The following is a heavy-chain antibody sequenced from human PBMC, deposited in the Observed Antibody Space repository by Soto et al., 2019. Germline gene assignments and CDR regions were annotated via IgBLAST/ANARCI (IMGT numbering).Heavy chain of an antibody. J-gene: IGHJ6*02. CDR3: ARGMSVLMVYAVYYYYYGMDV. CDR1: GYTSTSYD. D-gene: IGHD2-8*01. Sequence: ASVKVSFKASGYTSTSYDINWVRQATGQGLEWMGWMNPNSGNTGYAQKFQGRVTMTRNTSISTAYMELSSLRSEDTAVYYCARGMSVLMVYAVYYYYYGMDVWGQGTTVTVSS. CDR2: MNPNSGNT. V-gene: IGHV1-8*01.